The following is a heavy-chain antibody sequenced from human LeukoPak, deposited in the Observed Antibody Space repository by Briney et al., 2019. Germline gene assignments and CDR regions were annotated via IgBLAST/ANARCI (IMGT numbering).Heavy chain of an antibody. J-gene: IGHJ4*02. CDR1: EFTFSSYS. Sequence: QAGGSLRLSCAASEFTFSSYSMNWVRQAPGKGLEWVSGISGSGDSTYYADSVKGRFTISRDNSKNTLYLQMNSLRAEDTAIYYCAMFYIAVAGQHDYWGQGTLVTVSS. D-gene: IGHD6-19*01. V-gene: IGHV3-23*01. CDR2: ISGSGDST. CDR3: AMFYIAVAGQHDY.